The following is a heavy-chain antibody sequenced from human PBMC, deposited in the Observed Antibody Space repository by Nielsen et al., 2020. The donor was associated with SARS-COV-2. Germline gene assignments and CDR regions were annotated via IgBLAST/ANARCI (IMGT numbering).Heavy chain of an antibody. CDR2: ISSSGSTI. V-gene: IGHV3-11*01. D-gene: IGHD6-6*01. J-gene: IGHJ5*02. Sequence: GESLKISCAASGFTFSDYYMSWIRQAPGKGLEWVSYISSSGSTIYYADSVKGRFTISRDNAKNSLYLQMNSLRAEDTAVYYCATYRTAGSFSWGQGNLVTVSS. CDR1: GFTFSDYY. CDR3: ATYRTAGSFS.